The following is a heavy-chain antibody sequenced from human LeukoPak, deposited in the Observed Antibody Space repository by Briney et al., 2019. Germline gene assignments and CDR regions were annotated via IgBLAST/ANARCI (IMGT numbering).Heavy chain of an antibody. D-gene: IGHD3-22*01. CDR2: VDPEDGET. V-gene: IGHV1-69-2*01. J-gene: IGHJ4*02. Sequence: ASVKVSCKVSGYTFTDYYMHWVQQAPGKPLEWMGLVDPEDGETIYAEKFQGRVTITADTSTDTAYMELSSLRSEDTAVYYCATVSKYYYDSSGYYRPFDYWGQGTLVTVSS. CDR3: ATVSKYYYDSSGYYRPFDY. CDR1: GYTFTDYY.